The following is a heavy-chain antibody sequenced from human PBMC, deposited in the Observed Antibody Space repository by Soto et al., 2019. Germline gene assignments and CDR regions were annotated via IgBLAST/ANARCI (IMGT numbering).Heavy chain of an antibody. CDR1: GFTLADYA. V-gene: IGHV3-9*01. CDR2: LSWNSGST. CDR3: AKDFKQGVTSWGYCFDY. D-gene: IGHD2-21*02. J-gene: IGHJ4*02. Sequence: EVQLVETGGGLVQPGRSLRPSCAASGFTLADYAMHWVRQATGKGLEWGSGLSWNSGSTGYADSVKGRFTISRDNAKNSLYLHMTSLRAEDTALYYCAKDFKQGVTSWGYCFDYWGQGTLVTVSS.